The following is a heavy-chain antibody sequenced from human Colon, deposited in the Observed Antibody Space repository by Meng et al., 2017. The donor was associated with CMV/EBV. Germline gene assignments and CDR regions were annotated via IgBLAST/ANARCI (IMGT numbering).Heavy chain of an antibody. CDR2: IYSGGGT. V-gene: IGHV3-53*01. CDR3: ARSRGGY. Sequence: GGSLRLSCAASGFSVSSNFMSWVRQAPGKGLEWVSVIYSGGGTDYADSVKGRFTVSRDNSKNSLYLQMNSLRAEDTAVYYCARSRGGYWGQGTLVTVSS. J-gene: IGHJ4*02. D-gene: IGHD3-10*01. CDR1: GFSVSSNF.